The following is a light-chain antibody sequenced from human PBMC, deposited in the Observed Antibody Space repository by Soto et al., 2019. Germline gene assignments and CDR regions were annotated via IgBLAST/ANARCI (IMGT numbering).Light chain of an antibody. CDR2: DAS. CDR1: QSVNIY. Sequence: EIVLTQSPATLSLSPGERATLSFRSSQSVNIYLAWYQHKPGQAPSLLIYDASNRATGIPARFSGSGSGTDFTLTISSLEPEDFAVYYCQQRSKWPLTFGQGTKVDI. J-gene: IGKJ1*01. CDR3: QQRSKWPLT. V-gene: IGKV3-11*01.